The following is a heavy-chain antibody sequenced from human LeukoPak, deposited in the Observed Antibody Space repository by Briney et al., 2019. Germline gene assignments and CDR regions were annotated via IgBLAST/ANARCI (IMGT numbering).Heavy chain of an antibody. V-gene: IGHV3-30-3*01. Sequence: GGSLRLSCAASGFTFSSYAMHWVRQAPGKGLEWVAVISYDGSNKYYADSVKGRFTISRDNSKNTLYLQMNSLRAEDTAVYYCARRATVVTPGLFDYWGQGTLVTVSS. CDR2: ISYDGSNK. CDR1: GFTFSSYA. J-gene: IGHJ4*02. CDR3: ARRATVVTPGLFDY. D-gene: IGHD4-23*01.